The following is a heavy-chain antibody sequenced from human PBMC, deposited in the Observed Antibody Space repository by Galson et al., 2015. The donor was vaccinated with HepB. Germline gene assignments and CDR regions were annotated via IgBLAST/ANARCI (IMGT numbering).Heavy chain of an antibody. D-gene: IGHD6-19*01. CDR2: IYPGDSDA. V-gene: IGHV5-51*01. J-gene: IGHJ5*02. Sequence: QSGAEVKKPGQSLKISCKGSGYSFATYWIAWVRQMPGKGLDWMGIIYPGDSDARYSPSFQGQVTFSVDKSINTAYLHWKSLKASDTAIYFCARTTSTYNSGSFQAYWFDPWGQGTLVTVSS. CDR1: GYSFATYW. CDR3: ARTTSTYNSGSFQAYWFDP.